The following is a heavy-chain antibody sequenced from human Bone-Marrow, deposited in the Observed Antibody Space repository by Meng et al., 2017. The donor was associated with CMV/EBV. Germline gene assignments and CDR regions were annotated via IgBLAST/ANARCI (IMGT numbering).Heavy chain of an antibody. CDR1: GFTFSTYA. CDR2: IYSGGSST. CDR3: AKGYSSTWYEPYFDS. D-gene: IGHD6-13*01. J-gene: IGHJ4*02. Sequence: GESLKISCAASGFTFSTYAMSWVRQAPGKGLDWVSVIYSGGSSTYYADSVKGRFTISRDNSKNTLYLQMNSLRAEDTVVYYCAKGYSSTWYEPYFDSWGQGTRVTGSS. V-gene: IGHV3-23*03.